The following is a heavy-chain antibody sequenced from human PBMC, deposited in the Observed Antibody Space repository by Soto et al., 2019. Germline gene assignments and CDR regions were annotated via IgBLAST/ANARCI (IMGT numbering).Heavy chain of an antibody. J-gene: IGHJ5*02. CDR1: GYTFSTSG. Sequence: ASVKVSCKASGYTFSTSGMHWVRQAPGQGLEWVGWINGVNGNTKFSQKFQDRVSVTRDSSASTAYMDLSGLTSEDTGVFYCARAPRLTQLSAWGQGTLVTVSS. CDR2: INGVNGNT. V-gene: IGHV1-3*01. CDR3: ARAPRLTQLSA. D-gene: IGHD1-1*01.